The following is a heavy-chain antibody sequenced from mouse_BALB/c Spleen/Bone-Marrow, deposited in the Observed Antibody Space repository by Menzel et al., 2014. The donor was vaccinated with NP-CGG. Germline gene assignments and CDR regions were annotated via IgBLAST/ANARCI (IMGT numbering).Heavy chain of an antibody. V-gene: IGHV14-3*02. Sequence: VQLQQSGAELVKPGASVKLSCTASGFNIKDTYMHWVKQRPEQGLEWIGRIDPANGNTKYDPTFQGKATITADTSSNTAYLQLSSLTSEDTAVYYCATYYRYDRRFAYWGQGTLVTVSA. D-gene: IGHD2-14*01. CDR1: GFNIKDTY. CDR2: IDPANGNT. CDR3: ATYYRYDRRFAY. J-gene: IGHJ3*01.